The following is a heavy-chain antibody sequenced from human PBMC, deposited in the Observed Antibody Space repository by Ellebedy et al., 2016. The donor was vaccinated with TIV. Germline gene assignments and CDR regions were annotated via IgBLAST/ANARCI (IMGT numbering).Heavy chain of an antibody. J-gene: IGHJ6*02. CDR2: TSAYNGNT. Sequence: AASVKVSCKASGYTFSNYGINWARQAPGQGLEWMGWTSAYNGNTNYAPKLQGRVTMTTDTSTSTAYMELRSLRSDDTAVYYCARDRMRGDPRSSYYYGLDVWGQGTTVTVSS. D-gene: IGHD3-16*01. V-gene: IGHV1-18*01. CDR3: ARDRMRGDPRSSYYYGLDV. CDR1: GYTFSNYG.